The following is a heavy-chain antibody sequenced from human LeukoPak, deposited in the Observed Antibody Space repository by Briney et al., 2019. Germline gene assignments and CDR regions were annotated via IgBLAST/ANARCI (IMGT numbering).Heavy chain of an antibody. CDR2: IKQDGSEI. CDR3: ARGRYCTDGVCYFDY. Sequence: GGSLRLSCAASGFAFSRYWMSWVRQAPGKGLEWVANIKQDGSEIYYVDSVKGRFTISRDNAKNSLSVQMNSLRAEDTAFYYCARGRYCTDGVCYFDYWGQGTLVTVSS. V-gene: IGHV3-7*01. J-gene: IGHJ4*02. CDR1: GFAFSRYW. D-gene: IGHD2-8*01.